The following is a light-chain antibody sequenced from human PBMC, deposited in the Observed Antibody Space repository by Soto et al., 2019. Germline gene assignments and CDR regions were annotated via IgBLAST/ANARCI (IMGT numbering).Light chain of an antibody. CDR1: SSDVGAYDL. Sequence: QSVLSQPASVSGSPGQSVTTSCTGTSSDVGAYDLVCWYQQHPGKAPKLMIYDVSNRPSGVSNRFSGSKSGNTASLTISGLQAEDEADYYCSSYTSSSTPYVFGTGTKVTVL. CDR2: DVS. J-gene: IGLJ1*01. V-gene: IGLV2-14*01. CDR3: SSYTSSSTPYV.